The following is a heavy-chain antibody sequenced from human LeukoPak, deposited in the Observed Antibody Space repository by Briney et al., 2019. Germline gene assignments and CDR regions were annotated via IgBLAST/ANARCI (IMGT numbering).Heavy chain of an antibody. CDR2: IIPIFGTA. V-gene: IGHV1-69*13. D-gene: IGHD3-22*01. Sequence: SVKVSCKASGYTFTSYDINWVRQATGQGLEWMGSIIPIFGTANYAQKFQGRVTITADESTSTAYMELSSLRSEDTAVYYCPCNYYDSSGYLKSFDYWGQGTLVTVSS. J-gene: IGHJ4*02. CDR1: GYTFTSYD. CDR3: PCNYYDSSGYLKSFDY.